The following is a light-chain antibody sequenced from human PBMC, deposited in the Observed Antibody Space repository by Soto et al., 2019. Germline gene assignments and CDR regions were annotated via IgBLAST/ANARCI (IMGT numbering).Light chain of an antibody. Sequence: QSVLTQPASVTGFPGQSITISCTGTSSDVGGYNYVSWYRQHPGRAPKLMIYDVSNRPSGVSNRFSGSKSGNTASLTISGLQAEDEADYYCSSYTRSSTHVFGTGTKVTVL. V-gene: IGLV2-14*01. CDR3: SSYTRSSTHV. CDR2: DVS. J-gene: IGLJ1*01. CDR1: SSDVGGYNY.